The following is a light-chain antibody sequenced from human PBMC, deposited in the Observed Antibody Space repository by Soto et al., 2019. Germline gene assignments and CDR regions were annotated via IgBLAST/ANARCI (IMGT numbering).Light chain of an antibody. CDR1: PSISSW. J-gene: IGKJ2*01. CDR3: QQYNSYSMYA. Sequence: DIQMTQSPSTLSASVGDRVTITCRASPSISSWLAWYQQKPGKAPKLLIYKASSLESGVPSRYSGSGSGTEFALTISSLRPDDFATYYCQQYNSYSMYAFGHWTKLEIK. CDR2: KAS. V-gene: IGKV1-5*03.